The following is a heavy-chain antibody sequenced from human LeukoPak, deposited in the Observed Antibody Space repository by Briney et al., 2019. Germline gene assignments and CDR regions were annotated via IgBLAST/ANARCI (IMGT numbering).Heavy chain of an antibody. J-gene: IGHJ3*02. Sequence: NPSETLSLTYTVSGGSISSGSYYWSWIRQPAGKGLEWIGRIYTSGSTNYNPSLKSRVTISVDTSKNQFSLKLSSVTAADTAVYYCARRAPKHPYSGSSLPYAFDIWGQGTMVTVSS. D-gene: IGHD1-26*01. CDR3: ARRAPKHPYSGSSLPYAFDI. CDR1: GGSISSGSYY. V-gene: IGHV4-61*02. CDR2: IYTSGST.